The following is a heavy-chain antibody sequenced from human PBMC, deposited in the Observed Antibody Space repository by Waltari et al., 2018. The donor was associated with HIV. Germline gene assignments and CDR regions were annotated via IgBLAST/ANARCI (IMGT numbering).Heavy chain of an antibody. Sequence: EVQLVESGGGLVQPGGSLRLSCAASGFTFSSYWMNWVRQAPGKGLGWVANIKQDGSEKYYVDSVNGRFTISRDKAENALYLQRNSRGAEETAVYYCAGGGFYGSGSKVNWGQGTLVTVSS. CDR1: GFTFSSYW. J-gene: IGHJ4*02. D-gene: IGHD3-10*01. V-gene: IGHV3-7*04. CDR2: IKQDGSEK. CDR3: AGGGFYGSGSKVN.